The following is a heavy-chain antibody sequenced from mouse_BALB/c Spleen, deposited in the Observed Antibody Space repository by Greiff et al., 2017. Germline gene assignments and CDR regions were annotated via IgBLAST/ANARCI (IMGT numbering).Heavy chain of an antibody. CDR3: ARGSYYGYGGKYFDD. CDR2: ISYSGST. J-gene: IGHJ2*01. V-gene: IGHV3-8*02. Sequence: EVQRVESGPSLVKPSQTLSLTCSVTGDSITSGYWNWIRKFPGNKLEYMGYISYSGSTYYNPSLKSRISITRDTSKNQYYLQFNSVTTEDTATYYCARGSYYGYGGKYFDDWGQGTTLTVSS. D-gene: IGHD2-2*01. CDR1: GDSITSGY.